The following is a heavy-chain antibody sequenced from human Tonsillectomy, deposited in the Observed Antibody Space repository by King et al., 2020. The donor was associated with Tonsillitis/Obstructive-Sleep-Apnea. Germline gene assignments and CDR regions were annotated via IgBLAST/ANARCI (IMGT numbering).Heavy chain of an antibody. CDR3: ARAYLFTGYTFDY. Sequence: VQLQESGPGLVKPSETLSLTCTVSSGSFSSYYWSWFRQPPGKGLEWIGYIYYSGSTNYNPSLKSRVTMSVDTSNNQFSLKLTSVTAADTAVYYCARAYLFTGYTFDYWGQGTLVTVSS. CDR1: SGSFSSYY. CDR2: IYYSGST. V-gene: IGHV4-59*01. J-gene: IGHJ4*02. D-gene: IGHD3-9*01.